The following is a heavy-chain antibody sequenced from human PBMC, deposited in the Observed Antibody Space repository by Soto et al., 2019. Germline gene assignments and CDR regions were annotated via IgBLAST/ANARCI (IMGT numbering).Heavy chain of an antibody. CDR3: AYLPCSGGSCYWFSFSGMDV. J-gene: IGHJ6*02. CDR1: GFSLSTSGVG. V-gene: IGHV2-5*02. Sequence: QITLKESGPTLVKPTQTLTLTCTFSGFSLSTSGVGVAWIRQPPGKALEWLALIYWDDDKRYRPSLESRLTITKYPSKTQVVLTMTNMASVDTATYYCAYLPCSGGSCYWFSFSGMDVWGQGTTVTVSS. CDR2: IYWDDDK. D-gene: IGHD2-15*01.